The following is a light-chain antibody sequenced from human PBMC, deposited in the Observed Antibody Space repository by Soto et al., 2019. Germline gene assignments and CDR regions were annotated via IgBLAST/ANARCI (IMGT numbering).Light chain of an antibody. V-gene: IGLV1-44*01. Sequence: QSVLTQPPSASGTPGQRVTISCSGSSSNIGRNTVHWYQQLPGTAPKLLMYSNNQRPSGVPDRFSGSKSGASASLAISGLQSEDEADYYCAAWEDSLNRGVFGTGTKLTVL. CDR2: SNN. CDR1: SSNIGRNT. J-gene: IGLJ1*01. CDR3: AAWEDSLNRGV.